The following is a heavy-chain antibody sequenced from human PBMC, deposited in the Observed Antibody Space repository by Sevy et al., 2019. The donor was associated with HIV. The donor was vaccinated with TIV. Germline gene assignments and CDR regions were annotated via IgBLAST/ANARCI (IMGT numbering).Heavy chain of an antibody. CDR2: IYPVDSDT. J-gene: IGHJ4*02. D-gene: IGHD3-10*01. CDR3: ARLPDSGSYFSGARYYFDY. V-gene: IGHV5-51*01. Sequence: GESLKISCKGSGYSFTSYWIGWVRQMPGKGLEWMGIIYPVDSDTRYSPSFQGQVTISADKSISTAYLQWSSLKASDTAMYYCARLPDSGSYFSGARYYFDYWGQGTLVTVSS. CDR1: GYSFTSYW.